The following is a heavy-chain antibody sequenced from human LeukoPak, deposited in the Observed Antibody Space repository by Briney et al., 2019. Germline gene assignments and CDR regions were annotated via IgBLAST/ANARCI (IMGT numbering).Heavy chain of an antibody. D-gene: IGHD5-24*01. CDR3: ARVVTRRDGYNLIKQDY. CDR2: ISAYNGNT. V-gene: IGHV1-18*01. Sequence: ASVTVSCKASGYTFNSYGISWVRQAPGQGLEWMGWISAYNGNTNYAQKLQGRVTMTTDTSTSTAYMELRSLRSDDTAVYYCARVVTRRDGYNLIKQDYWGQGTLVTVSS. J-gene: IGHJ4*02. CDR1: GYTFNSYG.